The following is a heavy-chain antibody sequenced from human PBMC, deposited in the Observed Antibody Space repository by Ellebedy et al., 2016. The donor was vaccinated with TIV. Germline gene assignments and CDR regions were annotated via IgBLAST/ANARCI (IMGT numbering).Heavy chain of an antibody. J-gene: IGHJ3*02. Sequence: GGSLRLSCATSSSDFGSFGMHWVRQAPGKGLEWVAVVWFDGSKINYADSVKGRFTISRDNSKNTLYLQMNSLRGDDSAVYYCARDRVGLGDYGGAFDTWGQGTLVTVSS. CDR2: VWFDGSKI. D-gene: IGHD4-17*01. CDR1: SSDFGSFG. V-gene: IGHV3-33*01. CDR3: ARDRVGLGDYGGAFDT.